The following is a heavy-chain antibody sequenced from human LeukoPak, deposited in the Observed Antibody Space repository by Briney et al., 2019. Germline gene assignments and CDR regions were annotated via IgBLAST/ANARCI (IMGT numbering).Heavy chain of an antibody. CDR2: IYHSGST. V-gene: IGHV4-4*02. Sequence: SETLSLTCAVSGGSISSSNWWSWVRQPPGNGLEWIGEIYHSGSTNYNPSLKSRVTISVDKSKNQFSLKLSSVTAADTAVYYCASASIAVAGTYYFDYWGQGTLVTVSS. CDR3: ASASIAVAGTYYFDY. CDR1: GGSISSSNW. D-gene: IGHD6-19*01. J-gene: IGHJ4*02.